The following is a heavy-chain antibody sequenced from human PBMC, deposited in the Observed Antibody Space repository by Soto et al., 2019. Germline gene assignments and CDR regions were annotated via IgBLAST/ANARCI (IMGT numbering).Heavy chain of an antibody. V-gene: IGHV1-69*12. D-gene: IGHD3-3*01. CDR3: ASGDYDFWSGHGGGMDV. J-gene: IGHJ6*02. CDR2: LIPIFGTA. Sequence: QVQLVQSGAVVKKPGSSVKVSCKASGGTFSSYAISWVRQAPGQGLEWMGGLIPIFGTANYGQKFQGRVTITADESTSTAYMELRSLRSEDTAVYYCASGDYDFWSGHGGGMDVWGQGTTVTVSS. CDR1: GGTFSSYA.